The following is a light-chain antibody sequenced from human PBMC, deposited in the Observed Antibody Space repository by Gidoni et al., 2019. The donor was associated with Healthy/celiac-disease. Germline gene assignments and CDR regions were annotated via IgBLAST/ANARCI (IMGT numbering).Light chain of an antibody. CDR1: TLGDKY. Sequence: SYALTQPPSVSVSPGQTASITCSGDTLGDKYACWYQQKPGQSPVLVIYQDSKRPSGIPERFSGSNSGNTATLTISGTQAMDEADYYCQAWDSSTAGVFGTGTKVTVL. V-gene: IGLV3-1*01. CDR3: QAWDSSTAGV. CDR2: QDS. J-gene: IGLJ1*01.